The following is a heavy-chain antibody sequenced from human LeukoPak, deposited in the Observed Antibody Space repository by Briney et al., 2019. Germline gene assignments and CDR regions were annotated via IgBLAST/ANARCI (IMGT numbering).Heavy chain of an antibody. J-gene: IGHJ4*02. D-gene: IGHD4-23*01. CDR3: ARVVIRPYYFDY. V-gene: IGHV3-66*01. CDR2: IYSGCIT. Sequence: GGSLRLSCAISGFTVSSNYMSWVRQAPGKGLEWVSVIYSGCITDYAYSVKGRFTISRDNSKNTLHLQMNNLRAEDTAVYYCARVVIRPYYFDYWGQGTLVTDSS. CDR1: GFTVSSNY.